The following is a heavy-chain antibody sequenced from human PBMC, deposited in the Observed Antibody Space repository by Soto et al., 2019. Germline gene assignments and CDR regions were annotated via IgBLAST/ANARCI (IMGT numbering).Heavy chain of an antibody. J-gene: IGHJ4*02. Sequence: QVQLQESGPGLVKPSATLSLTCTVSGGSVSRGFYYWTWIRQSSGKVPEWIGYIYYSGTTSYNPALKNRGTMSRDTSKNLFCPELNSVTATDTAMYYCARGRYSYGQFAFGGLGTLVTVSS. CDR1: GGSVSRGFYY. V-gene: IGHV4-61*01. CDR3: ARGRYSYGQFAF. D-gene: IGHD5-18*01. CDR2: IYYSGTT.